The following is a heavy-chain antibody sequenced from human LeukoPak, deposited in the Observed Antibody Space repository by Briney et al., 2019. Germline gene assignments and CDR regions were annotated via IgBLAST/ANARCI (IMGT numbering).Heavy chain of an antibody. Sequence: IPGGSLRLSCAASGFTFSDYYMSWIRQAPGKGLEWVSYISSSGSTIYYADSVKGRFTISRDNAKNSLYLQMNSLRAEDTAVYYCARVWVQRWLHPSHYGMDVWGQGTTVTVSS. D-gene: IGHD5-24*01. CDR3: ARVWVQRWLHPSHYGMDV. J-gene: IGHJ6*02. CDR2: ISSSGSTI. CDR1: GFTFSDYY. V-gene: IGHV3-11*04.